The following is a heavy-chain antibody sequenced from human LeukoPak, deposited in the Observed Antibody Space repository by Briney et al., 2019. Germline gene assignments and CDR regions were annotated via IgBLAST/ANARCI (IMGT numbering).Heavy chain of an antibody. D-gene: IGHD6-6*01. CDR1: GFSFSSYS. V-gene: IGHV3-23*01. J-gene: IGHJ4*02. CDR3: PGISYSGTWQVGY. Sequence: PGGCLRLACAASGFSFSSYSMGWVRHAPGKGREWVSGVGGGGYTTYTAEAVKSRLTISRDNSKNTIYLQMNPLITADTALYYCPGISYSGTWQVGYWGPGTLVTV. CDR2: VGGGGYTT.